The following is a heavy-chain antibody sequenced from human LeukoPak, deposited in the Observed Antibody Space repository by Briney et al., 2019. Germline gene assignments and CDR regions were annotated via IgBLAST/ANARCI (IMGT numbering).Heavy chain of an antibody. Sequence: GGSLRLSCAASGFTFSSYGMHWVRQAPGKGLEWVSGLNWNGGSTNYADSVKGRFTISRDNAKNSLYLLMKSLRAEDTALYYCARDATGYTYGYPFDYWGQGTLVTVSS. J-gene: IGHJ4*02. CDR3: ARDATGYTYGYPFDY. V-gene: IGHV3-20*04. D-gene: IGHD5-18*01. CDR1: GFTFSSYG. CDR2: LNWNGGST.